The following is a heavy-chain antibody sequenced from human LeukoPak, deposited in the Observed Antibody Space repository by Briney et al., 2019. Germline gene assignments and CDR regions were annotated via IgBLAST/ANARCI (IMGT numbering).Heavy chain of an antibody. J-gene: IGHJ4*02. CDR2: INPNSGGT. Sequence: ASVKVSCKASGYTFTGYYMHWVRQAPGQGLEWMGWINPNSGGTNYAQKLQGRVTMTTDTSTSTAYMELRSLRSDDTAVHYCARDWAWIQLVDYWGQGTLVTVSS. D-gene: IGHD5-18*01. V-gene: IGHV1-2*02. CDR1: GYTFTGYY. CDR3: ARDWAWIQLVDY.